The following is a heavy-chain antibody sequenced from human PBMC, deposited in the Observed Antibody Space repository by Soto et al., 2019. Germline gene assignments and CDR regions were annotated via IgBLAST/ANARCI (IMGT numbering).Heavy chain of an antibody. CDR1: GFTFNSYS. CDR2: ISSSNSYI. Sequence: GGSLRLSCAASGFTFNSYSMNWVRQAPGKGLEWVSSISSSNSYIYYADSVKGRFTISRDNAKNSLYLQMNSLRAEDTAVYYCARDRAYCSGGSCYDQSYYYYYMDVWGKGTTVTVSS. CDR3: ARDRAYCSGGSCYDQSYYYYYMDV. V-gene: IGHV3-21*01. D-gene: IGHD2-15*01. J-gene: IGHJ6*03.